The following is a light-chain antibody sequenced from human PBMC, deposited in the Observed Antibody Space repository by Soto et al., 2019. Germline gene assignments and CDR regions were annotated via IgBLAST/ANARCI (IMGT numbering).Light chain of an antibody. CDR1: QAIKND. CDR3: QQYESYSALT. Sequence: IQMTQSPSSLSASVGDRVTITCRASQAIKNDLAWYQQKTGKAPKILIFAASSLEGGVPSRFSGRGSGTEFTLTVSSLQPDDFATYYCQQYESYSALTFGGGNKVDIK. CDR2: AAS. V-gene: IGKV1-17*01. J-gene: IGKJ4*01.